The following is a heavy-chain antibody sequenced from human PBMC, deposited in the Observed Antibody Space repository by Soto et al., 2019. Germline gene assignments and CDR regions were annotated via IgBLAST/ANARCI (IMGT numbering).Heavy chain of an antibody. CDR3: AKAYFVWSSEQPYYFDY. D-gene: IGHD3-16*01. CDR1: GFTFSNYA. Sequence: EVQLLDSGGGLVQPGGSLRLSCAASGFTFSNYAMTWVRQGPGKGLEWVSGISGSGGRSYYADSGKSRFTISRDNSKSTLYLQMNSLRAEDTAVYYCAKAYFVWSSEQPYYFDYWGQGTLVTVSS. J-gene: IGHJ4*02. CDR2: ISGSGGRS. V-gene: IGHV3-23*01.